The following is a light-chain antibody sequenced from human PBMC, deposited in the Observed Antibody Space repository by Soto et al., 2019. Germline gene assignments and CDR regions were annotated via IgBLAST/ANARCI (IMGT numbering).Light chain of an antibody. CDR2: AAS. J-gene: IGKJ1*01. V-gene: IGKV1-17*01. Sequence: DLQMTQSPSSLSASVGDRVTITCRASQGTRNDLGWYQKKPGKAPKRLIYAASSLQSGVPSRFSGRGSGTEFTLTISSLQPEDFATYYCLQHNSYPWTVGEGTKVEIK. CDR1: QGTRND. CDR3: LQHNSYPWT.